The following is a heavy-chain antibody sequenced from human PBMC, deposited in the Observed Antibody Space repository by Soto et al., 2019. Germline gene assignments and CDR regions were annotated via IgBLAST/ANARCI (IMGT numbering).Heavy chain of an antibody. V-gene: IGHV4-39*01. CDR2: IYYSGST. CDR1: GGSISSSSYY. D-gene: IGHD6-19*01. CDR3: ARQGYSSGWYGGTPDAFDI. Sequence: QLQLQESGPGLVKPSETLSLTCTVSGGSISSSSYYWGWIRQPPGKGLEWIGSIYYSGSTYYNPSLKSRVTISVDTSKNQCSLKLSSVTAADTAVYYCARQGYSSGWYGGTPDAFDIWGQGTMVTVSS. J-gene: IGHJ3*02.